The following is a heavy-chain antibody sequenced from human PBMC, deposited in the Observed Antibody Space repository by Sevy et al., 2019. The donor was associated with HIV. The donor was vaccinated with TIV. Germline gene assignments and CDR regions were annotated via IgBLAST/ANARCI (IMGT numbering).Heavy chain of an antibody. CDR2: IIPIFGTA. V-gene: IGHV1-69*13. CDR1: GGTFSSYA. J-gene: IGHJ6*02. D-gene: IGHD3-10*01. Sequence: ASVKVSCKASGGTFSSYAISWVRQAPGQGLEWMGGIIPIFGTANYAQKFQGRVTITADESTSTAYMELSSLRSEDTAVYYCARHVMVRRAVDVWGQGTTVTVSS. CDR3: ARHVMVRRAVDV.